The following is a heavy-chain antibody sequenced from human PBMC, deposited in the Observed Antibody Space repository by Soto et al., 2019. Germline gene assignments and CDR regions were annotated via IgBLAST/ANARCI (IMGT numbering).Heavy chain of an antibody. Sequence: GGSLRLSCVASGFTISNYWMHWVRQAPGKGLIWVSRISPDGSTTNYADSVKGRFTISRDNAKNTLYLQMDSLRAEDTALYYCTRVISGSSGLFDYWGQGTLVTV. V-gene: IGHV3-74*01. J-gene: IGHJ4*02. CDR3: TRVISGSSGLFDY. CDR1: GFTISNYW. D-gene: IGHD1-26*01. CDR2: ISPDGSTT.